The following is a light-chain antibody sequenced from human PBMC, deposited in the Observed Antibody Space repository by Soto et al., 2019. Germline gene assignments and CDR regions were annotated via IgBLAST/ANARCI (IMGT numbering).Light chain of an antibody. CDR2: EVN. J-gene: IGLJ2*01. CDR3: CSYAGFSTFVI. CDR1: SSDVGSYNL. Sequence: QSALTQPASVSGSPGQSITISCTGTSSDVGSYNLVSWYQHHPGKAPKFMIYEVNKRPSGVSNRFSGSKSVNTASLTISGLQAEDEADYYCCSYAGFSTFVIFGGGTKLTVL. V-gene: IGLV2-23*02.